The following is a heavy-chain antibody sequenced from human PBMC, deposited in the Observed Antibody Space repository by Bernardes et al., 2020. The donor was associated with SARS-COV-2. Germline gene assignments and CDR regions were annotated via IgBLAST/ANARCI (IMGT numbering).Heavy chain of an antibody. CDR1: GGSFSGYY. V-gene: IGHV4-34*01. Sequence: SETLSLTCAVYGGSFSGYYWSWIRQPPGKGLEWIGEINHSGSTNYNPSLKSRVTISVDTSKNQFSLKLSSVTAADTAVYYCARGIGRSGGIWGQGTTVTVSS. D-gene: IGHD2-15*01. CDR2: INHSGST. CDR3: ARGIGRSGGI. J-gene: IGHJ6*02.